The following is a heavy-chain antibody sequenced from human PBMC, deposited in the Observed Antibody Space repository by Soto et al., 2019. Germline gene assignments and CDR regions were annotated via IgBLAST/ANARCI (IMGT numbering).Heavy chain of an antibody. V-gene: IGHV3-72*01. CDR2: TRDKTDSYST. CDR1: GFTFSAHY. CDR3: ARGPPRGTCRGVACSGDFVYHYMDV. J-gene: IGHJ6*03. Sequence: EVQLVESGGGLVQPGGSLRLSCAASGFTFSAHYMDWVRQAPGKGLEWVGRTRDKTDSYSTEYAASVKGRFTSSRDDSYISLYLQMNSVRTEDTAVYFCARGPPRGTCRGVACSGDFVYHYMDVWGKGTTVTVSS. D-gene: IGHD2-15*01.